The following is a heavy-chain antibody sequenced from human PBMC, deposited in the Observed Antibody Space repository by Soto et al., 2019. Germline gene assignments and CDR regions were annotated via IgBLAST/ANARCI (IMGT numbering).Heavy chain of an antibody. CDR2: ISGSGGST. V-gene: IGHV3-23*01. J-gene: IGHJ5*02. Sequence: EVQLLESGGGLVQPGGSLRLSCAASGFTFSSYAMSWVRQAPGKGLEWVSAISGSGGSTYYADSVKGRFTISRDNSKNTLYLQMNSLRAEDTAVYYCAKDLKGHSSGWYGNWFDPWGQGTLVTVSS. CDR3: AKDLKGHSSGWYGNWFDP. CDR1: GFTFSSYA. D-gene: IGHD6-19*01.